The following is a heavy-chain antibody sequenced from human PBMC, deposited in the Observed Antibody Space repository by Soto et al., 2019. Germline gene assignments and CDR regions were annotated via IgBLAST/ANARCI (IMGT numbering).Heavy chain of an antibody. CDR2: ISGSGGST. J-gene: IGHJ4*02. D-gene: IGHD5-18*01. CDR3: AKTGIQLWSYNDY. Sequence: GGSLRLSCAASGFTFSSYVMSWVRQAPGKGLEWVSAISGSGGSTYYADSVKGRFTISRDNSKNTLYLQMNSLRAEDTAVYYCAKTGIQLWSYNDYWGQGTLVTVSS. CDR1: GFTFSSYV. V-gene: IGHV3-23*01.